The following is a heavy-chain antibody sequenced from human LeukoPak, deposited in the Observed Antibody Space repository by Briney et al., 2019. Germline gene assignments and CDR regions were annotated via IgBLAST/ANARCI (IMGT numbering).Heavy chain of an antibody. V-gene: IGHV4-39*01. CDR2: IYYSGST. D-gene: IGHD3-16*01. CDR3: ARGPLIGPIDY. J-gene: IGHJ4*02. Sequence: SETLSLTCTVSGGSISSYYWGWIRQPPGKGLEWIGSIYYSGSTYYNPSLKSRVTISVDTSKNQFSLKLSSVTAADTAVYYCARGPLIGPIDYWGQGTLVTVSS. CDR1: GGSISSYY.